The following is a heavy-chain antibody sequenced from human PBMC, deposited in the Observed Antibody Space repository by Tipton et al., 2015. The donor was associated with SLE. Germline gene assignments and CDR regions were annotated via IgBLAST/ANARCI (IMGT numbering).Heavy chain of an antibody. D-gene: IGHD2/OR15-2a*01. CDR3: AAYPLSRGPLLDGFDI. Sequence: TLSLTCTVSGGSISSYYWSWIRQPPEKGLEWIGYIYFDGTTKYNPPLESRLTMSVDSSKNQVSLQLNAVTAADTAVYYCAAYPLSRGPLLDGFDIWGQGTMVTVSS. J-gene: IGHJ3*02. V-gene: IGHV4-59*01. CDR1: GGSISSYY. CDR2: IYFDGTT.